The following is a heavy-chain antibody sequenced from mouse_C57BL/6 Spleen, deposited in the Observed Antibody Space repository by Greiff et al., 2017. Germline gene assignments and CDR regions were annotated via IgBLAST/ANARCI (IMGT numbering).Heavy chain of an antibody. V-gene: IGHV5-17*01. J-gene: IGHJ4*01. D-gene: IGHD2-5*01. Sequence: EVKLQESGGGLVKPGGSLKLSCAASGFTFSDYGMHWVRQAPEKGLEWVAYISSGSSTIYYADTVKGRFPISRDNAKNTLFLQMTSLRSEDTAMYYCARGNYSNYEAMDDWGQGTSGTVSS. CDR2: ISSGSSTI. CDR1: GFTFSDYG. CDR3: ARGNYSNYEAMDD.